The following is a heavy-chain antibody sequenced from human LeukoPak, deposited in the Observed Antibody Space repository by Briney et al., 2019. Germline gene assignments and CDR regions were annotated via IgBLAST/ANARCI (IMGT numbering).Heavy chain of an antibody. CDR3: ARGYYRGFDS. J-gene: IGHJ4*02. D-gene: IGHD4-11*01. CDR2: ISSSGSTI. V-gene: IGHV3-11*04. CDR1: GFNFSDHY. Sequence: PGGSLRLSCAGSGFNFSDHYMTRIRQAPGKGLEWVSYISSSGSTIYYADSVKGRLTISKDNAKKSLYLQMNSLKNEDTAVYYCARGYYRGFDSWGQGTLVTVSS.